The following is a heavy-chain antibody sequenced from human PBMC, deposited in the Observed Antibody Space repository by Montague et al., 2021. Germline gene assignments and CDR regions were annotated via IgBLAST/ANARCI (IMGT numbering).Heavy chain of an antibody. D-gene: IGHD3-22*01. CDR3: ARDGDYYDSGGYYPGY. Sequence: SLRLSCAASGFTFSSYWMHWARQAPGKGLVWVSRINSDGSSTSYADSVKGRFTISRDNAKNTLYLQMNSLRAVDTAVYYCARDGDYYDSGGYYPGYRGQGTLVTVSS. V-gene: IGHV3-74*01. CDR1: GFTFSSYW. J-gene: IGHJ4*02. CDR2: INSDGSST.